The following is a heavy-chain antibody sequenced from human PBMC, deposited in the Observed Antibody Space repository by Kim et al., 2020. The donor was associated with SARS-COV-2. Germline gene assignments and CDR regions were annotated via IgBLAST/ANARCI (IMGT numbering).Heavy chain of an antibody. V-gene: IGHV3-7*03. CDR3: ARDAGLLWFGELLFRRCYGMDV. J-gene: IGHJ6*02. Sequence: GGSLRLSCAASGFTFSSYWMSWVRQAPGKGLEWVANIKQDGSEKYYVDSVKGRFTISRDNAKNSLYLQMNSLRAEDTAVYYCARDAGLLWFGELLFRRCYGMDVWGQGTTVTVSS. CDR1: GFTFSSYW. D-gene: IGHD3-10*01. CDR2: IKQDGSEK.